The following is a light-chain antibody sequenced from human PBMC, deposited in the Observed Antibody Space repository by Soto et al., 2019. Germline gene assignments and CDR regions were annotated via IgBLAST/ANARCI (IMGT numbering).Light chain of an antibody. CDR3: SSYTTSNTQV. Sequence: QSALTQPASVSGSPGQSITISCTGTSSDVGTYNYVSWYQHRPGKAPKLMIYDVSYRPSVVSNRFSGSKSANTASLTISGLQAEDEADYYCSSYTTSNTQVFGGGTKVTVL. CDR1: SSDVGTYNY. V-gene: IGLV2-14*01. J-gene: IGLJ3*02. CDR2: DVS.